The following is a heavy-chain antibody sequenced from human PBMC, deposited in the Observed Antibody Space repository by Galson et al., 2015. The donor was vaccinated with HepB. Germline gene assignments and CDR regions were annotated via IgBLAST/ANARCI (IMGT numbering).Heavy chain of an antibody. CDR3: ATGYVIAAAPFDY. CDR2: FDPEDGET. Sequence: SVKVSCKVSGYTLTELSMHWVRQAPGKGLEWMGGFDPEDGETIYAQKFQGRVTMTEDTSTDTAYMELSSLRSEDAAVYYCATGYVIAAAPFDYWGQGTLVTVSS. V-gene: IGHV1-24*01. J-gene: IGHJ4*02. CDR1: GYTLTELS. D-gene: IGHD6-13*01.